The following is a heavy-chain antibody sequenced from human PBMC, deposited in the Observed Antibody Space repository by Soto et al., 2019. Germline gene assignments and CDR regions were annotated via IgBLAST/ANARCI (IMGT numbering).Heavy chain of an antibody. D-gene: IGHD4-4*01. J-gene: IGHJ4*02. Sequence: SETLSLTCNVSGGSISSGDYYWSWIRQPPGKGLDWIGYIDYSGNTNYNPSLKSRVTLSVDTSKNQVSLNVSSVTAADSAVYYCRGARPSLQEFDYWGQGTLVTVSS. CDR1: GGSISSGDYY. CDR2: IDYSGNT. V-gene: IGHV4-61*08. CDR3: RGARPSLQEFDY.